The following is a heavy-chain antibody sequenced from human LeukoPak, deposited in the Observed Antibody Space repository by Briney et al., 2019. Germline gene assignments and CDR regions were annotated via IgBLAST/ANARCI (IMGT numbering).Heavy chain of an antibody. CDR1: GGSFSGYY. Sequence: PSETLSLTCAVYGGSFSGYYWSWIRQPPGKGLEWIGEINHSGSTNYNPSLKSRVTISVDTSKNQFSLKLSSVTAADTAVYYCASRGMYYYDSSGYPYWGQETLVTVSS. CDR3: ASRGMYYYDSSGYPY. D-gene: IGHD3-22*01. J-gene: IGHJ4*02. V-gene: IGHV4-34*01. CDR2: INHSGST.